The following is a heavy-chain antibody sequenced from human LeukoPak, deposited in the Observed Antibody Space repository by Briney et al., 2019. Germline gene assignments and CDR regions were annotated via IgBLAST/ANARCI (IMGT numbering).Heavy chain of an antibody. CDR1: GFTFSNYW. J-gene: IGHJ4*02. V-gene: IGHV3-74*01. D-gene: IGHD1-14*01. CDR3: ARGGAHHGFDY. Sequence: GGSLRLSCAASGFTFSNYWIHWVRQAPGEGLVWVSRIDSDGSGTIYAESVKGRFTSTRDNAKNTVYLHVNSLRAEDTAVYFCARGGAHHGFDYWGQGTLVTVSS. CDR2: IDSDGSGT.